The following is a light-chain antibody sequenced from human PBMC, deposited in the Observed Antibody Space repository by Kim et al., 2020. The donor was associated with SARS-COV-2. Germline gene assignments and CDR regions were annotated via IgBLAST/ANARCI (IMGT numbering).Light chain of an antibody. CDR2: DAS. J-gene: IGKJ1*01. V-gene: IGKV1-5*01. CDR1: QSISSW. CDR3: QQYNSYSET. Sequence: ASVGDRVTITCRASQSISSWLAWYQQKPGKAPKLLIYDASSLESGVPPRFSGSGSGTEFTLTISSLQPDDFATYYCQQYNSYSETFGQGTKVEIK.